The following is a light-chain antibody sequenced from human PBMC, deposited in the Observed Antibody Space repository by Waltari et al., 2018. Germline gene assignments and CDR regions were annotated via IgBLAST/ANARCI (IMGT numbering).Light chain of an antibody. Sequence: DIQMTQSPSSLSASVGDRVIITCRASQNIASYLNCYQQKPGKAPKVLIYAASTLQSGVPSRFSGSGSGTDFTLTISSLQPEDFATYYCQQSYYSVTFGPGTKVDI. J-gene: IGKJ3*01. CDR3: QQSYYSVT. CDR1: QNIASY. CDR2: AAS. V-gene: IGKV1-39*01.